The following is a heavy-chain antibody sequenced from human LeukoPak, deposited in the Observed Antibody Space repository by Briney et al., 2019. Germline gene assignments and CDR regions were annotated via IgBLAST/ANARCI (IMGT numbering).Heavy chain of an antibody. CDR3: AKSDSLVVTPILSFDY. D-gene: IGHD4-23*01. V-gene: IGHV3-23*01. CDR1: GFTFNNYA. Sequence: GGSLRLSCAASGFTFNNYAMSWVRQPPGKGLEWVSGISGSSYTTYYADSVKGRFTISRDNSKNTLLLQMNSLRAEDTAVYYCAKSDSLVVTPILSFDYWGQGTLVTVSS. CDR2: ISGSSYTT. J-gene: IGHJ4*02.